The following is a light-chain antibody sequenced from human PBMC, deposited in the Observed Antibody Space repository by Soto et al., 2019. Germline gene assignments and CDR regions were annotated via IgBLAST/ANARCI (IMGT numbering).Light chain of an antibody. V-gene: IGLV1-51*01. Sequence: QSALTQPPSVSAAPGQRVTISCYGTTSNIGNSYVSWYQQVPGTAPKLLIYDDYKRPSGIPDRFSGSKSGTAATLGITGLQTGDEADYHCSSYTTTSTVVFGGGTKLTVL. CDR1: TSNIGNSY. CDR2: DDY. CDR3: SSYTTTSTVV. J-gene: IGLJ2*01.